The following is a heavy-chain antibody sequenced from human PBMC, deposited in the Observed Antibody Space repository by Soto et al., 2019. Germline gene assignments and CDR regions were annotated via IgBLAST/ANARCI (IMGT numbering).Heavy chain of an antibody. CDR2: IISSGSTK. CDR1: GFTFSDYY. V-gene: IGHV3-11*01. J-gene: IGHJ4*02. D-gene: IGHD3-3*01. Sequence: QVQLVESGGGLVKPGGSLRLSCTASGFTFSDYYMTWIRQAPGEGLDWVSYIISSGSTKYYADSVKGRFTISRDNAKNSLYLQMNSLRAEDTAVYYCARALSGVGIIDYWGQGTLVTVSS. CDR3: ARALSGVGIIDY.